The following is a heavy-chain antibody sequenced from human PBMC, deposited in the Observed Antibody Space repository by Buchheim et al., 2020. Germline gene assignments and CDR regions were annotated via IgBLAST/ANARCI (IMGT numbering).Heavy chain of an antibody. CDR1: GFTFSSYG. D-gene: IGHD6-13*01. J-gene: IGHJ6*02. Sequence: QVQLVESGGGVVQPGRSLRLSCAASGFTFSSYGMHWVRQAPGKGLEWVAVIWYDGSNKYYADSVKGRFTISRDNSKNTLYLQMNSLRAEDTAVYYCARVKGIAAAGTFYYYGMDVWGQGT. CDR3: ARVKGIAAAGTFYYYGMDV. CDR2: IWYDGSNK. V-gene: IGHV3-33*01.